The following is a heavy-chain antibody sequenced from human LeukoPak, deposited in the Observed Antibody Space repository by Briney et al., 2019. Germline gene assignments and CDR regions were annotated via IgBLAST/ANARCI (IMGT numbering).Heavy chain of an antibody. CDR3: TRGSIAYYYMDV. Sequence: PSQTLSLTCTVSGGSISSGSYYWSWIRQPAGKGLEWIGRIYTSGSTNYNPSLKSRVTISVDTSKNQFSLKLSSVTAADTAVYYCTRGSIAYYYMDVWGKGTTVTISS. J-gene: IGHJ6*03. CDR1: GGSISSGSYY. D-gene: IGHD3-22*01. V-gene: IGHV4-61*02. CDR2: IYTSGST.